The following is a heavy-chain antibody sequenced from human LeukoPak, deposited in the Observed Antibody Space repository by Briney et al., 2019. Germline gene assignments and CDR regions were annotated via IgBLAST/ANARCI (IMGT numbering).Heavy chain of an antibody. CDR2: IYTSGST. Sequence: SETLSLTCTVSGGSISSYYWSWIRQPAGEGLEWIGRIYTSGSTNYNPSLKSRVTMSVDTSKNQFSPKLSSVTAADTAVYYCARDRTAVTYNWFDPWGQGTLVTVSS. V-gene: IGHV4-4*07. D-gene: IGHD4-17*01. J-gene: IGHJ5*02. CDR1: GGSISSYY. CDR3: ARDRTAVTYNWFDP.